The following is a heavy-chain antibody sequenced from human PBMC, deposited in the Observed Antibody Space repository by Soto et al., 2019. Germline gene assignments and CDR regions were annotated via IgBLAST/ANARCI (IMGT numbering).Heavy chain of an antibody. J-gene: IGHJ4*02. CDR1: GFTFSDFY. V-gene: IGHV3-11*01. Sequence: GGSLRLSCAASGFTFSDFYMSWIRQAPGKGLEWVSYIDSGGNTIYAADFVKGRFTISRDNARNLLYLQMNSLRADDTAIYYCARSIGPNDFWGQGTLVTVSS. CDR3: ARSIGPNDF. CDR2: IDSGGNTI. D-gene: IGHD3-16*02.